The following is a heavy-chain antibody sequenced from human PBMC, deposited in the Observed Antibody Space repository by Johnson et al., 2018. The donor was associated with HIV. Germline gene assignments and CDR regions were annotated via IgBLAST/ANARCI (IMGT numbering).Heavy chain of an antibody. Sequence: VQLVESGGGVVQPGGSLRLSCAASGFTFSSYGMHWVRQAPGKGLEWVAVIWYDGSNKYYADSVKGRFTISRDNSKNTLYMQMNSLRAEDTAVYYCVKVQDEWFRALGAFDIWGQGTMVTVSS. D-gene: IGHD3-10*01. V-gene: IGHV3-33*06. CDR2: IWYDGSNK. CDR1: GFTFSSYG. J-gene: IGHJ3*02. CDR3: VKVQDEWFRALGAFDI.